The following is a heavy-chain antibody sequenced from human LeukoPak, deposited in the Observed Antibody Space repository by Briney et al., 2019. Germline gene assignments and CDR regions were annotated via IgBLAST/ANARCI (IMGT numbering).Heavy chain of an antibody. D-gene: IGHD3-10*01. CDR3: ARGSLLWFGELYYYYYYYMDV. V-gene: IGHV1-2*02. Sequence: ASVKVSCKASGYTFTGYYMHWVRQAPGQGLEWMGWINPNSGGTNYAQKFQGRVTMTRDTSISTAYMELSRLRSDDTAVYYCARGSLLWFGELYYYYYYYMDVWGKGTTVTVSS. CDR2: INPNSGGT. J-gene: IGHJ6*03. CDR1: GYTFTGYY.